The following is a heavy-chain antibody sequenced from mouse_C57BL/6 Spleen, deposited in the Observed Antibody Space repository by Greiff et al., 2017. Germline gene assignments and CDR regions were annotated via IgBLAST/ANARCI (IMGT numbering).Heavy chain of an antibody. CDR1: GFTFSNYW. CDR2: IRLKSDNYAT. D-gene: IGHD2-2*01. Sequence: EVKLMESGGGLVQPGGSMKLSCVASGFTFSNYWMNWVRQSPEKGLEWVAQIRLKSDNYATPYAESVKGRFTISRDDSKSSVYLQMNNLRAEDTGIYYCTGRGLRLYYYAMDYWGQGTSVTVSS. J-gene: IGHJ4*01. CDR3: TGRGLRLYYYAMDY. V-gene: IGHV6-3*01.